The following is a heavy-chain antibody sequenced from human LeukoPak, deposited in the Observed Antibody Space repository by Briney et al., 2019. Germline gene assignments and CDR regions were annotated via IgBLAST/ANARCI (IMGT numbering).Heavy chain of an antibody. CDR2: IRSSGSST. Sequence: PGGSLRLSCVASGFTFSDYEMNWVRQGPGKGLEWVSYIRSSGSSTYYADSVQGRFTISRDNAKNSVYLQMNSLRAEDTAVYYCAKDLGYSYGAPFDYWGQGTLVTVSS. V-gene: IGHV3-48*03. J-gene: IGHJ4*02. CDR3: AKDLGYSYGAPFDY. D-gene: IGHD5-18*01. CDR1: GFTFSDYE.